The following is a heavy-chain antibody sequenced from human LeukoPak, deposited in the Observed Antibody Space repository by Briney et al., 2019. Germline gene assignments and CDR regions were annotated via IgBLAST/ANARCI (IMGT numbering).Heavy chain of an antibody. Sequence: GGSLRLSCAASGFTFSSYWMSWVRQAPVKALEWVANIKQDGSEKYYVDSVKGRFTISRDNAKNSLYLQMNSLRAEDTAVYYCARVGPINWFDPWGQGTLVTVSS. CDR2: IKQDGSEK. CDR1: GFTFSSYW. CDR3: ARVGPINWFDP. V-gene: IGHV3-7*01. J-gene: IGHJ5*02.